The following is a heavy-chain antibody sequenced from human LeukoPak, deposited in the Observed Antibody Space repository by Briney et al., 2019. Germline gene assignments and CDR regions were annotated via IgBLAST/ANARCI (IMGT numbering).Heavy chain of an antibody. V-gene: IGHV1-2*02. J-gene: IGHJ6*02. CDR1: GYTFTGYY. D-gene: IGHD2/OR15-2a*01. CDR2: INPNSGGT. CDR3: ARLRNSLYGMDV. Sequence: ASVKVSCKASGYTFTGYYMHWVRQAPGQGLEWMGWINPNSGGTNYAQKFQGRVTMTRDTSISTAYVELSRLRSDDTAVYYCARLRNSLYGMDVWGQGTTVTVSS.